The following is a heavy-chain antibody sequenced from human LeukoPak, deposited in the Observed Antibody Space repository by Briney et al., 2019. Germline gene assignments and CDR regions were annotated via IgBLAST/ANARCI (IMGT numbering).Heavy chain of an antibody. J-gene: IGHJ6*03. Sequence: GASVKVSCKTSSYSFTYYGFSWVRQAPGQGLEWMGWIRPHNGDTHYAQKVQDRVTLTTDTSTSTVYLDLRSLRSDDTAVYFCARDRIFGVASDYYMDVWGKGTPVAVSS. D-gene: IGHD3-3*02. CDR2: IRPHNGDT. CDR3: ARDRIFGVASDYYMDV. CDR1: SYSFTYYG. V-gene: IGHV1-18*01.